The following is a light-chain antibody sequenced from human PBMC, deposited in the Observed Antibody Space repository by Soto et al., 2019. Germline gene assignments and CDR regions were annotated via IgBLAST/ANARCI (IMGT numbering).Light chain of an antibody. CDR3: QQYFTSPWT. J-gene: IGKJ1*01. V-gene: IGKV4-1*01. Sequence: DIVMTQSPDSLAVSLGERATFNCKSIQSILDRSKNKYYLAWYQQKSGQPPKLLIYWSSLRESGVPDRFTGSGSGTDFTLTISSLQAEDVAVYYGQQYFTSPWTFGQGTKVEI. CDR2: WSS. CDR1: QSILDRSKNKYY.